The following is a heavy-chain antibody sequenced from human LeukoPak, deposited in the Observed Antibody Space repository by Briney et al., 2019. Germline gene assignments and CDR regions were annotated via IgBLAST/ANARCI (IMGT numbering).Heavy chain of an antibody. CDR2: IRGRANNYAT. CDR1: GFSFIDSA. CDR3: ARDLVVDTAMVQRYYYGMDV. V-gene: IGHV3-73*01. Sequence: PGGSLRLSCAASGFSFIDSAVHWVRQAPGKGLEWVGRIRGRANNYATAYPTSVKGRFTISRDDSESTAFLQMNSLKTEDTAVYYCARDLVVDTAMVQRYYYGMDVWGQGTTVTVSS. J-gene: IGHJ6*02. D-gene: IGHD5-18*01.